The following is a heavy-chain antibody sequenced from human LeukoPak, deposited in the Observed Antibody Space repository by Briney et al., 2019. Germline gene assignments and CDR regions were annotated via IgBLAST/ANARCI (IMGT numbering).Heavy chain of an antibody. CDR2: ISGSGGST. V-gene: IGHV3-23*01. CDR3: AKEALQDGNWYEYLQH. CDR1: GFTFSSYA. J-gene: IGHJ1*01. Sequence: GGSLRLSCAASGFTFSSYAMSWVRRAPGKGLEWVSAISGSGGSTYYADSVKGRFTISRDNSKNTLYLQMNSLRAEDTAVYYCAKEALQDGNWYEYLQHWGQGTLVTVSS. D-gene: IGHD6-13*01.